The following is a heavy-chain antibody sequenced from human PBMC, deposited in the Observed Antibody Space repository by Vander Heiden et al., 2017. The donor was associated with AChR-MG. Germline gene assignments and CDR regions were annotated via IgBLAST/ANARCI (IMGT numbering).Heavy chain of an antibody. CDR1: GGSISSGGYY. V-gene: IGHV4-31*03. Sequence: QVQLQESGPGLVKPSQTLSLTCTVSGGSISSGGYYWSWIRQHPGKGLEWIGYSYYSGSTYYNPSLKSRVTISVDTSKKQFSLKLSSVTAADTAVYYCAREVGVELREASDAFDIWGQGTMVTVSS. CDR2: SYYSGST. CDR3: AREVGVELREASDAFDI. J-gene: IGHJ3*02. D-gene: IGHD1-7*01.